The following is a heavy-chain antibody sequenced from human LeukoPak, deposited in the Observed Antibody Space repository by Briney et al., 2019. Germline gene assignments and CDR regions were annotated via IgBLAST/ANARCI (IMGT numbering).Heavy chain of an antibody. J-gene: IGHJ3*02. CDR1: GGSISSSNW. CDR3: ARTTYSSGCYGMGHDAFDI. CDR2: IYHSGST. D-gene: IGHD6-19*01. V-gene: IGHV4-4*02. Sequence: SGTLSLTCAVSGGSISSSNWWSWVRQPPGKGLEWIGEIYHSGSTNYNPSLKSRVTISVDKSKNQFSLKLSSVTAADTAVYYCARTTYSSGCYGMGHDAFDIWGQGTMVTVSS.